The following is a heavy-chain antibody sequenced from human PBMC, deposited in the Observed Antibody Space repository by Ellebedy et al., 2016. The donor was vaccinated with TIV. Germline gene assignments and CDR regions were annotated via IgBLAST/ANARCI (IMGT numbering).Heavy chain of an antibody. CDR2: IYKNGGT. D-gene: IGHD3-16*01. CDR1: GFTVSDYF. CDR3: ARDPGGGGDYGDNWFDP. Sequence: GESLKISCAAPGFTVSDYFMTWVRQAPGKGLEWVSLIYKNGGTNYTDSVNGRFTITRDDSENTLYLQMNSLRAEDTAVYYCARDPGGGGDYGDNWFDPWGQGTLVTVSS. J-gene: IGHJ5*02. V-gene: IGHV3-66*01.